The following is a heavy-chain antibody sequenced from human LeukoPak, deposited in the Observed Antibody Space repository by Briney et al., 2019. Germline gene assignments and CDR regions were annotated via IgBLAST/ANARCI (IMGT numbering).Heavy chain of an antibody. J-gene: IGHJ5*02. V-gene: IGHV4-4*07. D-gene: IGHD2-2*01. CDR3: ARDHIVVVPAASTRNWFDP. Sequence: SETLSLTCAVYGGSFSGYYWSWIRQPPGKGLEWIGRIYTSGSTNYNPSLKSRVTMSVDTSKNQFSLKLSSVTAADTAVYYCARDHIVVVPAASTRNWFDPWGQGTLVTVSS. CDR1: GGSFSGYY. CDR2: IYTSGST.